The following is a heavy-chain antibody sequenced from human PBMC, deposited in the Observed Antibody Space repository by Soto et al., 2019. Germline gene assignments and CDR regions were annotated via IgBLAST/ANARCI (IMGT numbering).Heavy chain of an antibody. CDR2: MTGDGRTT. CDR1: GFTFGDYW. J-gene: IGHJ4*02. CDR3: ATAEVDY. V-gene: IGHV3-74*03. Sequence: GGSLRLSCAASGFTFGDYWMHWVRQPPGKGPEWVSRMTGDGRTTQYADSVKGRFTASRDNAKSTLYLQMNSLRAEDTAVYYCATAEVDYWGPGTLVTVS.